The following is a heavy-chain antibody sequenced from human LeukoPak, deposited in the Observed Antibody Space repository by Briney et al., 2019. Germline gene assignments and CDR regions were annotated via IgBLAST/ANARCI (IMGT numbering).Heavy chain of an antibody. V-gene: IGHV3-15*05. CDR3: IADREIFGRSYFDH. CDR1: GITFNNAW. J-gene: IGHJ4*02. Sequence: GGSLRLSCAASGITFNNAWMNWVRQAPGKGLEWVGRLKSKGDGETTDYAAPVRGRFTISRDDSENTLYLEMNSLKTEDTAVYYCIADREIFGRSYFDHWGQGTLVTVSS. CDR2: LKSKGDGETT. D-gene: IGHD2/OR15-2a*01.